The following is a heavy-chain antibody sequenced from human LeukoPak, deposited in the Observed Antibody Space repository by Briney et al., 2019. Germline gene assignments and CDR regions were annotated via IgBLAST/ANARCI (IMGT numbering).Heavy chain of an antibody. D-gene: IGHD2-2*01. CDR3: AKDLVPAATDYYYYYGMDV. CDR2: ISGSGGST. V-gene: IGHV3-23*01. CDR1: GFTFSSYA. J-gene: IGHJ6*02. Sequence: PGASLRLYCAGSGFTFSSYAMSWVPQAPGKGLEGVSAISGSGGSTYYADSVKGRFTISRDNSKNTLYLQMNSLRAEDTAVYYCAKDLVPAATDYYYYYGMDVWGQGTTVTVSS.